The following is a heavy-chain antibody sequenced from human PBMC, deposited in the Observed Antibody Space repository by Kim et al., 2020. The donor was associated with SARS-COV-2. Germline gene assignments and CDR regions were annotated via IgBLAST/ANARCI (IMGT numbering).Heavy chain of an antibody. CDR3: TTRMADGWFGELLLHYYYGMDV. Sequence: GGSLRLSCAASGFTFSNAWMSWVRQAPGKGLEWVGRIKSKTDGGTTDYAAPVKGRFTISRDDSKNTLYLQMNSLKTEDTAVYYCTTRMADGWFGELLLHYYYGMDVWGQGTTVTVSS. J-gene: IGHJ6*02. CDR1: GFTFSNAW. CDR2: IKSKTDGGTT. V-gene: IGHV3-15*01. D-gene: IGHD3-10*01.